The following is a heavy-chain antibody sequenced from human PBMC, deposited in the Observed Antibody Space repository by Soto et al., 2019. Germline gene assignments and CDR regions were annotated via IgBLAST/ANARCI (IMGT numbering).Heavy chain of an antibody. J-gene: IGHJ3*02. V-gene: IGHV4-30-4*01. D-gene: IGHD3-16*01. CDR2: IHYSGTT. Sequence: SETLSLTCSVSGYSSSDYYWSWIRQTPGKGLEWIGYIHYSGTTYYNPSLKSRVTISEDMSRNQFSLSLTSVTAADTAVYFCARHYGGSAFDIWGQGTLDT. CDR3: ARHYGGSAFDI. CDR1: GYSSSDYY.